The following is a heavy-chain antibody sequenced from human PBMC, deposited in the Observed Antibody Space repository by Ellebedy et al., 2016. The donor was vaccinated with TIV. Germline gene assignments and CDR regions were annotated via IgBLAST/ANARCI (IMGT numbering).Heavy chain of an antibody. CDR1: GGSFSSYY. J-gene: IGHJ5*02. CDR3: ARRNDYGDYINWFDP. D-gene: IGHD4-17*01. Sequence: MPSETLSLTCAVYGGSFSSYYWGWIRQPPGKGLEWIGTIYYSGSTYYNPSLKSRVTISLDTSKNQFSLKLSSVTAADTAVYYCARRNDYGDYINWFDPWGQGTLVTVSS. V-gene: IGHV4-39*01. CDR2: IYYSGST.